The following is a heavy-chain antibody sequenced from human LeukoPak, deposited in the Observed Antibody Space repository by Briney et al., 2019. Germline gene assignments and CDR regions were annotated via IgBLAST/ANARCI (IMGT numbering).Heavy chain of an antibody. D-gene: IGHD3-10*01. V-gene: IGHV3-48*04. CDR3: AGMVRGVRYYYYYYMDV. Sequence: GGSLRLSCAASGFTFSSYSMNWVRQAPGKGLEWVSYISSSSSTIYYADSVKGRFTISRDNAKNSLYLQMNSLRAEDTAVYYCAGMVRGVRYYYYYYMDVWGKGTTVTVPS. CDR2: ISSSSSTI. CDR1: GFTFSSYS. J-gene: IGHJ6*03.